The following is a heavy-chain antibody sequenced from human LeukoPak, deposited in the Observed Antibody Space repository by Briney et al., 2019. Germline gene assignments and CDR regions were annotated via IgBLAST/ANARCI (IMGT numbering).Heavy chain of an antibody. CDR3: ARSVAGRDYVWGSYRYPDY. CDR2: ITWNGGST. CDR1: GFTFDDYG. J-gene: IGHJ4*02. D-gene: IGHD3-16*02. V-gene: IGHV3-20*04. Sequence: PGGSLRLSCAASGFTFDDYGMSWVRQAPGKGLEWVSGITWNGGSTSYADSVKGRFTVSSDNAKNSVYLQMNSLRAEDTALYYCARSVAGRDYVWGSYRYPDYWGQGTLVTVSS.